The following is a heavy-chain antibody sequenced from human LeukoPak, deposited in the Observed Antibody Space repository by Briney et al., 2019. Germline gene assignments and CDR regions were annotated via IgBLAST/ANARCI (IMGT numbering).Heavy chain of an antibody. CDR3: ARGTGTNQGPFDY. V-gene: IGHV1-18*01. Sequence: GASGKVARNASGYTFTSYGISWVRQAPGQGLEWVGWISAYNSNTNYEQKLQGRVTMTTDTSTSTAYMELRSLRADDTAVYYCARGTGTNQGPFDYWGQGTLVTVSS. D-gene: IGHD1-1*01. CDR1: GYTFTSYG. CDR2: ISAYNSNT. J-gene: IGHJ4*02.